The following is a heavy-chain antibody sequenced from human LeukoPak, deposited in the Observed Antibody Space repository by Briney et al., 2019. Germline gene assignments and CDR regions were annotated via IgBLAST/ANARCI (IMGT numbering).Heavy chain of an antibody. CDR3: VKDISVGVKFGYLDL. V-gene: IGHV3-43D*03. J-gene: IGHJ2*01. D-gene: IGHD3-10*01. CDR1: GFTFDNYA. Sequence: GGSLRLSCAASGFTFDNYAMHWVRQAPGKGLEWVCLISWNGGATYYADAVKGRFTISRDNINNSLYLQMNSLRAEDTALYYCVKDISVGVKFGYLDLWGRGTLVTVSS. CDR2: ISWNGGAT.